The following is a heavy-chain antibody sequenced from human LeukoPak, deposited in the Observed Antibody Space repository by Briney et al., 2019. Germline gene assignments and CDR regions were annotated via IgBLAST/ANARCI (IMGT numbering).Heavy chain of an antibody. Sequence: GGTLRLSCAASGFTFNSYDIHWVRQAPGKGLEWEAVVSYDGSTEYYADSVKGRFTISRDNSENTVHLQMHSLRAEDTAVYYCAGVTMVRGIIITSDYWGQGTLVTVSS. CDR3: AGVTMVRGIIITSDY. CDR1: GFTFNSYD. D-gene: IGHD3-10*01. CDR2: VSYDGSTE. J-gene: IGHJ4*02. V-gene: IGHV3-30-3*01.